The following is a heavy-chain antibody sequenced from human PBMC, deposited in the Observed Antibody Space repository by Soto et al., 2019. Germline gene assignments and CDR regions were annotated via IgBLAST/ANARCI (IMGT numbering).Heavy chain of an antibody. CDR1: GFSLTTSGEG. CDR2: IYWDDDK. Sequence: QITLQESGPTLVEPTQTLTLTCVFSGFSLTTSGEGMGWIRQAPGQALEWLALIYWDDDKYYSPSLKRRLTIPNDTCKNQVVLTITNNDPVDTGTYYCAHRRPYYRHWPWGDLDTWGQGVLVTVSS. CDR3: AHRRPYYRHWPWGDLDT. V-gene: IGHV2-5*02. J-gene: IGHJ5*02. D-gene: IGHD3-10*01.